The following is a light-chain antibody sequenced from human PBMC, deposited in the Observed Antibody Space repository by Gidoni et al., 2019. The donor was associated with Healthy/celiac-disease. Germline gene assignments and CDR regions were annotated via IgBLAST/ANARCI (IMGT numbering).Light chain of an antibody. Sequence: DIQITHSPSTLSVSVGDRVTITCRASQSISSWLAWYQQKPGKAPKLLIYKAPSLESGVPSRFSGSGSGTEFTLTSSSLQPDDFATYYCQQYNSSRTFGQXTKVEIK. CDR3: QQYNSSRT. CDR2: KAP. J-gene: IGKJ1*01. CDR1: QSISSW. V-gene: IGKV1-5*03.